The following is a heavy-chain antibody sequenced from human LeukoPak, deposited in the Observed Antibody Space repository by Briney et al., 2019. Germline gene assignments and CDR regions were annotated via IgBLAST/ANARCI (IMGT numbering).Heavy chain of an antibody. CDR1: TFTFRSYW. CDR2: IKSKTDGGTT. CDR3: TTEDDSSGYYYPDAFDI. D-gene: IGHD3-22*01. J-gene: IGHJ3*02. V-gene: IGHV3-15*01. Sequence: GGSLRLSCAATTFTFRSYWMTWVRQAPGKGLEWVGRIKSKTDGGTTDYAAPVKGRFTISRDDSKNTLNLRMNSLKTEDTAVYYCTTEDDSSGYYYPDAFDIWGQGTMVTVSS.